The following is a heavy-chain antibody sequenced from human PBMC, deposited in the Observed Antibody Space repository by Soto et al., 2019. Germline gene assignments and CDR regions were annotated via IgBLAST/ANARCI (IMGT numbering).Heavy chain of an antibody. CDR3: AKSFGSESYYSQYVMDV. J-gene: IGHJ6*02. V-gene: IGHV3-23*01. CDR2: ISGSGGST. D-gene: IGHD3-10*01. Sequence: GGSLRLSCAASGFTFSSYVMRWVRQAPGKGLEWVSGISGSGGSTYYADSVKGRFTISRDNSKNTLYLQMNSLRAEDTAVYYCAKSFGSESYYSQYVMDVWGQGTTVTVSS. CDR1: GFTFSSYV.